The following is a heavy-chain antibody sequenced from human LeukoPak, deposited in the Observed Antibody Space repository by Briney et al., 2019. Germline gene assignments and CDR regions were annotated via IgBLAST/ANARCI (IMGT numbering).Heavy chain of an antibody. D-gene: IGHD5-18*01. J-gene: IGHJ4*02. Sequence: GGSLRLSCAASGFTFSSYNMNWVRQAPGKGLEWVSSINSNGVYTYYADSVQGRFTISRDNAKNSLFLQLNSLRAEDSAVYFCARRGYSHGPSDYWGQGTLVTVSS. V-gene: IGHV3-21*01. CDR2: INSNGVYT. CDR1: GFTFSSYN. CDR3: ARRGYSHGPSDY.